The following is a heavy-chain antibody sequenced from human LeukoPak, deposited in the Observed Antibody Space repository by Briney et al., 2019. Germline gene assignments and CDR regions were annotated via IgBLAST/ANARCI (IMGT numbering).Heavy chain of an antibody. CDR3: ASPDPYYDSSGYGYYGMDV. V-gene: IGHV5-51*01. J-gene: IGHJ6*02. D-gene: IGHD3-22*01. CDR2: IYPGDSDT. Sequence: GESLKISCKGSGYSFTSYWIGWVRQMPGKGLEWMGIIYPGDSDTRYSPSFQGQVTTSADKSISTAYLQWSSLKASDTAMYYCASPDPYYDSSGYGYYGMDVWGQGTTVTVSS. CDR1: GYSFTSYW.